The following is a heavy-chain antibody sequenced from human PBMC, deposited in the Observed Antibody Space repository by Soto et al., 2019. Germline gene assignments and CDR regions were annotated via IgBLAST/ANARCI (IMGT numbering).Heavy chain of an antibody. J-gene: IGHJ4*02. CDR1: GFTFSSYA. CDR3: AKFPSVDSNSYGYFGYFDY. D-gene: IGHD5-18*01. V-gene: IGHV3-23*01. Sequence: GGSLRLSCAASGFTFSSYAMSWVRQAPGKGLEWVSAISGSGGSTYYADSVKGRFTISRDNSKNTLYLQMNSLRAEDTAVYYCAKFPSVDSNSYGYFGYFDYWGQGTLVTVSS. CDR2: ISGSGGST.